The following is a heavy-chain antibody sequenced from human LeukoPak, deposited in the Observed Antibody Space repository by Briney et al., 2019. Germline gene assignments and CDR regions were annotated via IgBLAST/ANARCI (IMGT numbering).Heavy chain of an antibody. V-gene: IGHV4-59*08. D-gene: IGHD6-6*01. CDR2: FYNSGRS. J-gene: IGHJ5*02. Sequence: SETLSLTCTVSDDSISDYYRGWIRQPPGKGLEWIGYFYNSGRSTYNPSLKSRVTISVDTSKNQFSLKLSSVTAADTAVYYCPRHLGLSTSSSPSNNWFDPWARGTLFTV. CDR3: PRHLGLSTSSSPSNNWFDP. CDR1: DDSISDYY.